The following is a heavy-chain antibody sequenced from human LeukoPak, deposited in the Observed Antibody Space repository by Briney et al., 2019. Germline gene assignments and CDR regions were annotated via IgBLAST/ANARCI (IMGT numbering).Heavy chain of an antibody. D-gene: IGHD3-22*01. CDR1: GVSFSGYY. V-gene: IGHV3-21*01. CDR2: FGTRSTSI. Sequence: ETLSLTCAVYGVSFSGYYWSWIRQAPGKGLEWVSSFGTRSTSIYHAGSVKGRFAISRDNAKNLLYLQMNSLRAEDTALYYCAREVSEGFDFWGQGTLVTVSS. CDR3: AREVSEGFDF. J-gene: IGHJ4*02.